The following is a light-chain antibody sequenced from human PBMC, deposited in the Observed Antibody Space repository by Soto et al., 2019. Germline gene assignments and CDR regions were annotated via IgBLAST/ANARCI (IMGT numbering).Light chain of an antibody. CDR3: QQYGSSLWT. CDR2: QTS. Sequence: EIVLTQSPATLSSFTGDRVTLSCRASQYINTRLAWYQHRPGQAPRLLIYQTSIRAAGIPARFSASGTGTDFTLTISDVQPEDFAVYYCQQYGSSLWTFGQGTMVDIK. CDR1: QYINTR. J-gene: IGKJ1*01. V-gene: IGKV3D-11*03.